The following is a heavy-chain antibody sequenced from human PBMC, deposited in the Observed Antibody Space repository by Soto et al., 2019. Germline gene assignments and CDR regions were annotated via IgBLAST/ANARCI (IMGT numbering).Heavy chain of an antibody. D-gene: IGHD1-7*01. Sequence: PGGSLRLSCAASGFTFSSYGMHWVRQPPGKGLEWVAVIWYDGSNKYYADSVKGRFTISRDNSKNTLYLQMNSLRAEDTVVYYCARDSYSTGTTPTHAFDIWGQGTMVTVS. V-gene: IGHV3-33*01. CDR2: IWYDGSNK. J-gene: IGHJ3*02. CDR3: ARDSYSTGTTPTHAFDI. CDR1: GFTFSSYG.